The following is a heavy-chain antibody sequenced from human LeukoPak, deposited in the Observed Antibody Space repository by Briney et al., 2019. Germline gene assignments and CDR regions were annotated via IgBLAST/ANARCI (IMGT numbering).Heavy chain of an antibody. J-gene: IGHJ4*02. CDR3: AREGICSSTSCSGGFDY. D-gene: IGHD2-2*01. CDR1: GGSISSYY. CDR2: IYYSGST. V-gene: IGHV4-59*01. Sequence: SETLSLTCTVSGGSISSYYWSWIRQPPGKGLEWIGYIYYSGSTNYNPSLKSRVTISVDTSKNQFSLKLSSVTAADTAVYYCAREGICSSTSCSGGFDYWGQGTLVTVSS.